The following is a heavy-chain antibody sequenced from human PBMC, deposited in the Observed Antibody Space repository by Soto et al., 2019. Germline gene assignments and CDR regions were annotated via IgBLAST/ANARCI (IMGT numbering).Heavy chain of an antibody. CDR1: GFTFRNYA. CDR3: AKDRSSTSCYAFDY. Sequence: EVQLLESGGGLVQPGGSLRLSCAASGFTFRNYAMSWARQAPGKGLEWVSAISGSGGTTHYADSVKGRFTISRDNSKNTLYLLMNSLRVEDTAVYYCAKDRSSTSCYAFDYWGQGSLVTVSS. J-gene: IGHJ4*02. CDR2: ISGSGGTT. D-gene: IGHD2-2*01. V-gene: IGHV3-23*01.